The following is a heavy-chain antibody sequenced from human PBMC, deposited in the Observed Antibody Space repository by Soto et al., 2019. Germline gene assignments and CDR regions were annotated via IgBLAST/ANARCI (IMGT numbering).Heavy chain of an antibody. CDR2: IYYSGST. Sequence: SETLSLTCTVSGGSISSYYWSWIRQPPGKGLEWIGYIYYSGSTNYNPSLKSRVTISVDTSKNQFSLKLSSVTAADTAVYYCARHPLGGSYYLPEGHGMDVWGQGTTVTVS. J-gene: IGHJ6*02. V-gene: IGHV4-59*08. CDR1: GGSISSYY. CDR3: ARHPLGGSYYLPEGHGMDV. D-gene: IGHD1-26*01.